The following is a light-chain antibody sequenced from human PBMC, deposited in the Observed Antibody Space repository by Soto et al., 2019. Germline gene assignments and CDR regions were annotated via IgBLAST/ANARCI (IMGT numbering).Light chain of an antibody. CDR2: HAS. V-gene: IGKV3-11*01. J-gene: IGKJ4*01. Sequence: ETVLTQSPATLSLSPGETATLSCRASEYVDIYLAWYQQKPCQAPRLLIYHASNRATGIPARFSGSGSGTDFTITISSLEPEDSAVYYCQQRRNWPPLTFGGGTRVEIK. CDR3: QQRRNWPPLT. CDR1: EYVDIY.